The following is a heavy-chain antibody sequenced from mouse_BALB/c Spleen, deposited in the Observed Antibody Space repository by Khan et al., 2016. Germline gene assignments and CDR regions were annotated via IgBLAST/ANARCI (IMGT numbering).Heavy chain of an antibody. V-gene: IGHV3-8*02. J-gene: IGHJ2*01. D-gene: IGHD4-1*01. CDR1: GDSITSVY. CDR2: ISYSGST. CDR3: DIYRGLGGGDYFDY. Sequence: VQLKESGPSLVKPSQTLSLTCSVAGDSITSVYWNWIRKFPGNKLEYMGYISYSGSTYYNPSLNSRISITRDTSKNQYYLQLNSVTTEDTATYYCDIYRGLGGGDYFDYWGRGTTLTVS.